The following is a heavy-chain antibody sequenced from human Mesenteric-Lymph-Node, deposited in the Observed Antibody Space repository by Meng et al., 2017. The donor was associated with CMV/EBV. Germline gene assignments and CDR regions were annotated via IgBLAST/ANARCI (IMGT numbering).Heavy chain of an antibody. CDR2: ISKDGSNK. V-gene: IGHV3-30-3*01. CDR3: AREPNEGGFDY. Sequence: GESLKISCTASGFTFNTYVMQWVRQAPGKGLEWVAVISKDGSNKYYADSVKGRFTISRDNSKNTLYLQMDSLGAEDTAVYYCAREPNEGGFDYWGQGTLVTVSS. D-gene: IGHD3-16*01. J-gene: IGHJ4*02. CDR1: GFTFNTYV.